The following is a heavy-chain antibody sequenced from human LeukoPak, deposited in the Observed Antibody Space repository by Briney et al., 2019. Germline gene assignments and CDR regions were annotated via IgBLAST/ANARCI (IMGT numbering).Heavy chain of an antibody. CDR1: GFTVSSNY. V-gene: IGHV3-66*01. Sequence: GGSLRLSCAASGFTVSSNYMSWVRQAPGKGLEWVSVIYSGGSTYYADSVKGRFTISRDNSKNTLYLQMNSLRAEDTAVYYCARDTLRYCSSTSCRTYYYYYGMDVWGQGTTVAVSS. J-gene: IGHJ6*02. CDR2: IYSGGST. CDR3: ARDTLRYCSSTSCRTYYYYYGMDV. D-gene: IGHD2-2*01.